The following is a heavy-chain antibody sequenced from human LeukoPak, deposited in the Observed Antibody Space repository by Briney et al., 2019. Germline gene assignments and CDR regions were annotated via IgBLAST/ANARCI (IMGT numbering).Heavy chain of an antibody. CDR1: GFTFSTYA. Sequence: GGSLRLSCAASGFTFSTYAMHWVRQAPGKGLEWVAVISYDGSSKYYADSVKGRFTISRDNSKNTLYLQMNSLRAEATAVYYCARARSSYGYGDAFDIWGQGTMVTVSS. J-gene: IGHJ3*02. D-gene: IGHD5-18*01. V-gene: IGHV3-30*04. CDR2: ISYDGSSK. CDR3: ARARSSYGYGDAFDI.